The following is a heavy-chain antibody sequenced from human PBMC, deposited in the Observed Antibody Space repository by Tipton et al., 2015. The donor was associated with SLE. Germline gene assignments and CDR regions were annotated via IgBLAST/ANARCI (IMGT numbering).Heavy chain of an antibody. J-gene: IGHJ4*02. V-gene: IGHV3-21*01. CDR2: ISSSSSYI. D-gene: IGHD1-14*01. CDR1: GFTFSSYS. Sequence: SLRLSCAASGFTFSSYSMNWARQAPGKGLEWVSSISSSSSYIYYADSVKGRFTISRDDAKNSLYLQMNSLRAEDTAVYYFARDRDAGTNFDYWGQGTLVTVSS. CDR3: ARDRDAGTNFDY.